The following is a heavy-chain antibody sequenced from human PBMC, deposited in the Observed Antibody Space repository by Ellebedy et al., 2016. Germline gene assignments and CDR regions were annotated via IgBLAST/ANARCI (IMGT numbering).Heavy chain of an antibody. CDR1: GGSISSYY. J-gene: IGHJ3*02. V-gene: IGHV4-4*07. D-gene: IGHD3-22*01. CDR2: IYTSGST. Sequence: SETLSLXXTVSGGSISSYYWSWIRQPAGKGLEWIGRIYTSGSTNYNPSLKSRVTMSVDTSKNQFSLKLSSVTAADTAVYYCARESSSAYYYDRDAFDIWGQGTMVTVSS. CDR3: ARESSSAYYYDRDAFDI.